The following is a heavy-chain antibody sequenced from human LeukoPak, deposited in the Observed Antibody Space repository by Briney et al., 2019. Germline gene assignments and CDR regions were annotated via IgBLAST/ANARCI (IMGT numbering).Heavy chain of an antibody. Sequence: SVKVSCKASGYTFTGYYMHWVRQAPGQGLEWMGWTNPNSGGTNYAQKFQGRVTMTRDTSISTAYMELSRLRSDDTAVYYCASGTYGSGSYSPFDYWGQGTLVTVSS. CDR2: TNPNSGGT. CDR1: GYTFTGYY. D-gene: IGHD3-10*01. J-gene: IGHJ4*02. V-gene: IGHV1-2*02. CDR3: ASGTYGSGSYSPFDY.